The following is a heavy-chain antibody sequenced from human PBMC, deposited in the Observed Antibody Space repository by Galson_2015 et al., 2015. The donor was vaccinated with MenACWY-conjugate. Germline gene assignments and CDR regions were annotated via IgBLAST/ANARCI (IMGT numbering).Heavy chain of an antibody. Sequence: SLRLSCAASGFTFSSYAMSWVRQAPGKGLEWVSAISGSGGSTYYADSVKGRFTISRDNSKNTLYLQMNSLRAEDTAVYYCAKDRVFGVVIYGSGFQHWGQGTLVTVSS. CDR1: GFTFSSYA. D-gene: IGHD3-3*01. V-gene: IGHV3-23*01. J-gene: IGHJ1*01. CDR2: ISGSGGST. CDR3: AKDRVFGVVIYGSGFQH.